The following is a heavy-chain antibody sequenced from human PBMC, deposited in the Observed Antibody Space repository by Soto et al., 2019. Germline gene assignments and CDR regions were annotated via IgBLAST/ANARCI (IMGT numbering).Heavy chain of an antibody. J-gene: IGHJ6*02. CDR2: ISSSSSYI. CDR3: ARAGGPVYYYYGMDV. Sequence: GGSLRLSCAAPGFTFSSYSMNWVRQAPGKGLEWVSSISSSSSYIYYADSVKGRFTIYRDNAKNSLYLQMNSLRAEDTAVYYCARAGGPVYYYYGMDVWGQGTTVTVSS. CDR1: GFTFSSYS. V-gene: IGHV3-21*04.